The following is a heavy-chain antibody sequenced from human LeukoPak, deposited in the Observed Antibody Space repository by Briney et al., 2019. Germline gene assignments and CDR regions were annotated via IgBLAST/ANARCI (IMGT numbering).Heavy chain of an antibody. CDR1: GYTFSSYS. J-gene: IGHJ4*02. Sequence: GGSLRLSCAACGYTFSSYSMHWVRQAPGKGLEWVAVISYDGSNKYYADSVKGRFTISRDNSKNTLYLQMNSLRAEDTAVYYCAKDVSQRRDGYNYFDYWGQGTLVTVSS. CDR3: AKDVSQRRDGYNYFDY. D-gene: IGHD5-24*01. V-gene: IGHV3-30*18. CDR2: ISYDGSNK.